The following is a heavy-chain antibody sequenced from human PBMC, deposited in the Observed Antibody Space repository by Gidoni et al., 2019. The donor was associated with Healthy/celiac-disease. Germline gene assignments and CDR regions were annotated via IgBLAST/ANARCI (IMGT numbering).Heavy chain of an antibody. CDR3: ARDKGAYGSGWALFDY. CDR2: ISSSSSTI. Sequence: EVQLVASGGGLVQPGGSLRLSCAASGFTFSRYSMNWVRPAPGKGLEWVSYISSSSSTIYYADSGKGRFTISRDNAKNSLYLQMNSLRSEDTAVYYCARDKGAYGSGWALFDYWGQGTLVTVSS. J-gene: IGHJ4*02. CDR1: GFTFSRYS. D-gene: IGHD6-19*01. V-gene: IGHV3-48*01.